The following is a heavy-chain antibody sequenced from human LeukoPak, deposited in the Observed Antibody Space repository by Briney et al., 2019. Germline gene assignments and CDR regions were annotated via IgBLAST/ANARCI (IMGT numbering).Heavy chain of an antibody. Sequence: SVKVSCKASGGTFSSYAISWVRQAPGQGLEWMGRIIPILGIANYAQKFQGRVTMTRDTSTSTVYMELSSLRSEDTAVYFCARGSLIGGIADDWGQGTLVTVSS. J-gene: IGHJ4*02. CDR2: IIPILGIA. V-gene: IGHV1-69*04. D-gene: IGHD6-13*01. CDR3: ARGSLIGGIADD. CDR1: GGTFSSYA.